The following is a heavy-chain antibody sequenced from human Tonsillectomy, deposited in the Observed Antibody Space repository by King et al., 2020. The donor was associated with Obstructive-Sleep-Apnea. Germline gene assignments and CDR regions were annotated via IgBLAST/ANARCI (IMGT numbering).Heavy chain of an antibody. CDR3: AGAALRYFDRLSAEYFQH. J-gene: IGHJ1*01. Sequence: QLVQSGAEVKKPGASVKVSCKASGYTFTSYGISWVRQAPGQGLEWMGWISAYNGNTNYAQKLQGRVTMTTATSTSTAYMGLRSLRSDDTAVYYCAGAALRYFDRLSAEYFQHWGQGTLVTVSS. D-gene: IGHD3-9*01. CDR1: GYTFTSYG. V-gene: IGHV1-18*01. CDR2: ISAYNGNT.